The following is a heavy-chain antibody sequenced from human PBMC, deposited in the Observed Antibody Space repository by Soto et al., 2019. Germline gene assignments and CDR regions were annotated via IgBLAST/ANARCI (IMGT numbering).Heavy chain of an antibody. J-gene: IGHJ4*02. CDR3: ARVAVPGTSQPPHCCDY. V-gene: IGHV1-18*01. CDR2: ISAYKGDT. CDR1: GYIFTSYG. D-gene: IGHD6-19*01. Sequence: QVQLVQSGTEVEKPGASVKVSCKASGYIFTSYGISWVRLVPGQGLERMGWISAYKGDTKYAQILQGRVTMTTATTKRTAYMELRSLTSNDTAVYSCARVAVPGTSQPPHCCDYWGQGTLVTVSS.